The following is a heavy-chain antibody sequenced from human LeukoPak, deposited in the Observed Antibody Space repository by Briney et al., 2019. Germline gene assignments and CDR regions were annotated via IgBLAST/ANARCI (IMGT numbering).Heavy chain of an antibody. Sequence: PGGSLRLSCAASGFTFSTYWMSWVRQAPEKGLEWVAITKHDESEKYYVDSVKGRFTISRDNAKNSLYLQMNSLRAEDTALYFCARGRYCSGSACSAHFDYWGQGTLVTVSS. V-gene: IGHV3-7*01. CDR3: ARGRYCSGSACSAHFDY. J-gene: IGHJ4*02. CDR1: GFTFSTYW. D-gene: IGHD2-15*01. CDR2: TKHDESEK.